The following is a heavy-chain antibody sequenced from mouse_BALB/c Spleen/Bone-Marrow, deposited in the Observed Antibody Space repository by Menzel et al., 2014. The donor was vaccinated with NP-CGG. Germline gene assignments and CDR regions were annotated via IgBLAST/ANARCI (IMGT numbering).Heavy chain of an antibody. Sequence: QVQLQQSGSELVKPGSSVKLSCKASGYTFTSYWMHWVKQRPGQGLEWIGGINPTKGRADYNEKFRSKATLTVDRSSNTAYMQLSSLTSEDSAVYYCARARGCDEFAYWGQGTLVTVSS. CDR1: GYTFTSYW. CDR2: INPTKGRA. D-gene: IGHD2-2*01. J-gene: IGHJ3*01. V-gene: IGHV1S81*02. CDR3: ARARGCDEFAY.